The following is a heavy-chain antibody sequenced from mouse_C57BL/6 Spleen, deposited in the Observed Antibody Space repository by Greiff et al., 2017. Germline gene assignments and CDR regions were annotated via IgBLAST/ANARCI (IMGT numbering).Heavy chain of an antibody. D-gene: IGHD2-3*01. Sequence: VQLVESGAELARPGASVKLSCKASGYTFTSYGISWVKQRTGQGLEWIGEIYPRSGNTYYNEKFKGKATLTADKSSSTAYMELRSLTSEDSAVYFCARRPDGYYDYWGQGTTLTVSS. CDR3: ARRPDGYYDY. CDR1: GYTFTSYG. V-gene: IGHV1-81*01. CDR2: IYPRSGNT. J-gene: IGHJ2*01.